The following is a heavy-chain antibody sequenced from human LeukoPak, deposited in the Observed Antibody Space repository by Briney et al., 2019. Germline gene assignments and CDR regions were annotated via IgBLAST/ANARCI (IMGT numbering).Heavy chain of an antibody. CDR2: ISYDGTSE. D-gene: IGHD5-24*01. CDR3: VRDRRDGKNLAYHFDF. J-gene: IGHJ4*02. Sequence: GSLRLSCAASGFTFSSYAMHWVRQAPGKGLEWVAVISYDGTSEYYADSVRGRFTISRDHSQNMLHLQMNSLRDEDTALYYCVRDRRDGKNLAYHFDFWGQGTLVTVSS. V-gene: IGHV3-30-3*01. CDR1: GFTFSSYA.